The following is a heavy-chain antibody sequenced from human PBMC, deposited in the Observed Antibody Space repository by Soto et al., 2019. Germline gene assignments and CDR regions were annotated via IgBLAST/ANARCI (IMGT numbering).Heavy chain of an antibody. CDR1: SSTISNYY. D-gene: IGHD3-22*01. CDR3: ARTYDSSGPNSGGYGFDI. CDR2: IYYIGST. Sequence: PSETLSLTCTVSSSTISNYYWSWILQPPGKGLEWIAYIYYIGSTNYNPSLKSRVTISVDTSKNQFSLKLSSVTAADTAMYYCARTYDSSGPNSGGYGFDIWGQGTMVTVSS. J-gene: IGHJ3*02. V-gene: IGHV4-59*01.